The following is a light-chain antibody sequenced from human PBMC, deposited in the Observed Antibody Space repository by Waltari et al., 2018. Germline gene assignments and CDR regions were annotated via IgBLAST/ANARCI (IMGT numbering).Light chain of an antibody. CDR2: DVS. Sequence: QSALTQPASVSGSPGPSITISCTGTSNDVGGNNYVSWYQQHPGKAPNLLIYDVSNRPAWFSNRCSGSKAGNTAALTISGLQAEDEADYYCASYISSSTLELFGGGTSLTVL. V-gene: IGLV2-14*03. CDR1: SNDVGGNNY. J-gene: IGLJ2*01. CDR3: ASYISSSTLEL.